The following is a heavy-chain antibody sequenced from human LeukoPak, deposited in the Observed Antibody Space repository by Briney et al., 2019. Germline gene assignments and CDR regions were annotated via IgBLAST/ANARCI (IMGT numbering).Heavy chain of an antibody. CDR1: IDSFTNYY. J-gene: IGHJ4*02. D-gene: IGHD3-3*01. CDR3: ARRVRATIFGVVISPRFDY. V-gene: IGHV4-34*01. CDR2: VNDSGGT. Sequence: SETLSLTCAVYIDSFTNYYWNWIRQTPGKGLEWIGEVNDSGGTNINPSLRSRVILSVDTSKNQFSLKLISVTAADTAVYYCARRVRATIFGVVISPRFDYWGQGTLVTVSS.